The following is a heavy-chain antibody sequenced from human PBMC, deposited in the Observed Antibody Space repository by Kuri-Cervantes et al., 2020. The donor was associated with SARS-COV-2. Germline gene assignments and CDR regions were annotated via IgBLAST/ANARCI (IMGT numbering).Heavy chain of an antibody. CDR1: GFTFSSYA. V-gene: IGHV3-30-3*01. D-gene: IGHD1-1*01. CDR2: ISYDGSNK. CDR3: VRDGDHWNFDY. Sequence: GGSLRLSCAASGFTFSSYAMHWVRQAPGKGLEWVAVISYDGSNKYYADSVKGRFTISRDNSKNTLYLQMNSLRAEDTAVYYCVRDGDHWNFDYWGQGTRVTGYS. J-gene: IGHJ4*02.